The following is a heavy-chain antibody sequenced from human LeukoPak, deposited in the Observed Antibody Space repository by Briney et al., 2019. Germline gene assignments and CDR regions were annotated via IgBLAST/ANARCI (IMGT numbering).Heavy chain of an antibody. J-gene: IGHJ6*02. D-gene: IGHD3-22*01. CDR3: ARGTHYYDSSGYYLTGYYYYGMDV. V-gene: IGHV4-59*01. CDR2: IYYSGST. CDR1: GGSISSYY. Sequence: PSETLSLTCTVSGGSISSYYWSWIRQPPGKGLEWIGYIYYSGSTNYNPSLKSRVTISVDTSKNQFSLKLSSVTAADTAVYYCARGTHYYDSSGYYLTGYYYYGMDVWGQGTTVTVSS.